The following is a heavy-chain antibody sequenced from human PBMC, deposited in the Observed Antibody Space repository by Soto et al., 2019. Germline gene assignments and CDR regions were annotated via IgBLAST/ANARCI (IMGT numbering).Heavy chain of an antibody. V-gene: IGHV4-39*01. CDR2: IYYTGSS. Sequence: XATLSLTCTVSGGSISSSYFYWGWIRQPPGKGLEWIGSIYYTGSSYYNPSLKSRLITSVDTSKNQFSLKLNSVTAADTAVYYCARHGCSSTSCSSYYYSYGIDVWGQGTAVTVSS. CDR3: ARHGCSSTSCSSYYYSYGIDV. CDR1: GGSISSSYFY. J-gene: IGHJ6*02. D-gene: IGHD2-2*01.